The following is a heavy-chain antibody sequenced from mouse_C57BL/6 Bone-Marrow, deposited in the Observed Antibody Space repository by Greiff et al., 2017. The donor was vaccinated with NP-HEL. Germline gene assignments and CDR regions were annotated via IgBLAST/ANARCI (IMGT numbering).Heavy chain of an antibody. CDR3: ARPYYYGSSSYAMDY. CDR1: GYTFTSYG. D-gene: IGHD1-1*01. CDR2: IYPRSGNT. J-gene: IGHJ4*01. Sequence: ESGAELARPGASVKLSCKASGYTFTSYGISWVKQRTGQGLEWIGEIYPRSGNTYYNEKFKGKATLTADKSSSTAYMELRSLTSEDSAVYFCARPYYYGSSSYAMDYWGQGTSVTVSS. V-gene: IGHV1-81*01.